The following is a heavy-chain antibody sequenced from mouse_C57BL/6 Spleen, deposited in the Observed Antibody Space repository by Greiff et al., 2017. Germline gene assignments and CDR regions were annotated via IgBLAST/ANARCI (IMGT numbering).Heavy chain of an antibody. CDR1: GFTFSSYA. V-gene: IGHV5-4*03. CDR3: ARNFITTVVDYFDY. J-gene: IGHJ2*01. D-gene: IGHD1-1*01. Sequence: EVKLMESGGGLVKPGGSLKLSCAASGFTFSSYAMSWVRQTPEKRLEWVATISDGGSYTYYPDNVKGRFTISRDNAKNNLYLQMSHLKSEDTAMYYCARNFITTVVDYFDYWGQGTTLTVSS. CDR2: ISDGGSYT.